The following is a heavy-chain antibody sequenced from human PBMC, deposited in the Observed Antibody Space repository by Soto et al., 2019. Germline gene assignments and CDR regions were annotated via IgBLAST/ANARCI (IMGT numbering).Heavy chain of an antibody. J-gene: IGHJ4*02. CDR3: ARVLPHYDFWSGYPDY. CDR1: GGSFSGYY. V-gene: IGHV4-34*01. D-gene: IGHD3-3*01. CDR2: INHSGST. Sequence: PSETLSLTCAVYGGSFSGYYWSWIRQPPGKGLEWIGEINHSGSTNYNPSLKSRVTISVDRSKNQFSLKLSSVTAADTAVYYCARVLPHYDFWSGYPDYWGQGTLVTVS.